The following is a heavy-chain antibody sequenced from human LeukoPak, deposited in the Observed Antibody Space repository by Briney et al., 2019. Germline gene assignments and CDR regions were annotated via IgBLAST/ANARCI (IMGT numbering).Heavy chain of an antibody. CDR3: ARDSGWHSDS. Sequence: SETLSLTCAVSGDSISSNKWWHWVRQAPGKGLEWIGEVYRSGTANYNPSLKNRVTISVDKSKNQFSLNLRSVTAADTAVYYCARDSGWHSDSWGQGTLVTVSS. D-gene: IGHD6-19*01. J-gene: IGHJ5*01. CDR1: GDSISSNKW. V-gene: IGHV4-4*02. CDR2: VYRSGTA.